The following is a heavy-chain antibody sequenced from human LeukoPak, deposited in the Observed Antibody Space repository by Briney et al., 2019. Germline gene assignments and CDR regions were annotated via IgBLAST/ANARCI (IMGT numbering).Heavy chain of an antibody. J-gene: IGHJ3*02. V-gene: IGHV1-46*01. D-gene: IGHD5-24*01. CDR3: ARVRDGYNDAYDI. Sequence: GASVKVSCKASGYTFSNYNIHWLRQAPGQGLEWMGIVNPSGDSTNYAQDFQGRVTLTGDTPTSTVYMELSSLRSEDTAVYYCARVRDGYNDAYDIWGQGTMVTATS. CDR1: GYTFSNYN. CDR2: VNPSGDST.